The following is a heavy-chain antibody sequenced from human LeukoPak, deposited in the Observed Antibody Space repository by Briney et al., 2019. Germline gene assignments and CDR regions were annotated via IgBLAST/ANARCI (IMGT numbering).Heavy chain of an antibody. CDR2: IYYSGTT. CDR3: ARSLAGPVYWYFDL. CDR1: GGSISSSSYY. J-gene: IGHJ2*01. D-gene: IGHD6-19*01. Sequence: PSETLSLTCTVSGGSISSSSYYWGWIRQPPGKGLEWIGYIYYSGTTNYNPSLKSRVSISLDTSKTQFSLKLNSVTAADTAVYYCARSLAGPVYWYFDLWGRGTLVTVSS. V-gene: IGHV4-61*05.